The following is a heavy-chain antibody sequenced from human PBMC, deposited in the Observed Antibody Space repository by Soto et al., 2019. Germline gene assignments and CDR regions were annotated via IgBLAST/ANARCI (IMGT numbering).Heavy chain of an antibody. CDR1: GYTFTSYG. CDR3: ARGPLRGQPPIAARPGADNWFDP. J-gene: IGHJ5*02. D-gene: IGHD6-6*01. V-gene: IGHV1-18*04. CDR2: ISAYNGNT. Sequence: ASVKVSCKASGYTFTSYGISWVRQAPGQGLEWMGWISAYNGNTNYAQKLQGRVTMTTDTSTSTAYMELRSLRSDDTAVYYCARGPLRGQPPIAARPGADNWFDPWGQGTLVTVSS.